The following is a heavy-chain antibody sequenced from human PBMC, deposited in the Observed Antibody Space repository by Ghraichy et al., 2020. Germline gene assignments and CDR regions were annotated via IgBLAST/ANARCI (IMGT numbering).Heavy chain of an antibody. J-gene: IGHJ5*02. CDR2: ISGSGGST. D-gene: IGHD2-2*01. V-gene: IGHV3-23*01. CDR3: AKDWVPAAKGAHNWFDP. Sequence: GGSLRLSCAASGFTFSSYAMSWVRQAPGKGLEWVSAISGSGGSTYYADSVKGRFTISRDNSKNTLYLQMNSLRAEDTAVYYCAKDWVPAAKGAHNWFDPWGQGTLVTVSS. CDR1: GFTFSSYA.